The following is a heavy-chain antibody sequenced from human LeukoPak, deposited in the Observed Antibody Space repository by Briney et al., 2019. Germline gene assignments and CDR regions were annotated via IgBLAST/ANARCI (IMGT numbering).Heavy chain of an antibody. V-gene: IGHV1-18*01. CDR2: ISAYNGYT. J-gene: IGHJ4*02. CDR3: ARDLRGPAAMFGTIDY. D-gene: IGHD2-2*01. CDR1: GYTFTNYG. Sequence: ASVKVSCKASGYTFTNYGISWVRQAPGQGLEWMGWISAYNGYTDYAQKFQFRVTMTTDTSTSTAYMELRSLRSDDTAVYYCARDLRGPAAMFGTIDYWGQGTLVTVSS.